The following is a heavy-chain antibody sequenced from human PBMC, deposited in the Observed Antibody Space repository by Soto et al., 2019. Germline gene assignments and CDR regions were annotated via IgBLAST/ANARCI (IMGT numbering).Heavy chain of an antibody. CDR1: GFTFTSYW. J-gene: IGHJ3*02. D-gene: IGHD3-16*02. Sequence: VGSLRLSCAASGFTFTSYWMSWVRQAPGKGLEWVANIKQDGSEKYYVDSVKGRFTISRDNAKNSLYLQMNSLRAEDTAVYYCARDGDYVWGSYRPTNHDAFDIWGQGTMVIVSS. V-gene: IGHV3-7*03. CDR3: ARDGDYVWGSYRPTNHDAFDI. CDR2: IKQDGSEK.